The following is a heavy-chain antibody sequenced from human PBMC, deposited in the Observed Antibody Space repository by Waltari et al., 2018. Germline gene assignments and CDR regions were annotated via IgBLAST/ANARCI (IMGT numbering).Heavy chain of an antibody. D-gene: IGHD1-7*01. CDR1: GYTFTTYF. Sequence: QVHLVQSGAEVKKPGTSVKVSCKTSGYTFTTYFMHWVRQAPGQGREWSGRINQENVDKKTAQKCQARVTMTRDSANSTPYLEVAGMTSDGTAVDYCAGDTRSLENELNALNIWGHGTMVTVSS. CDR3: AGDTRSLENELNALNI. CDR2: INQENVDK. J-gene: IGHJ3*02. V-gene: IGHV1-2*06.